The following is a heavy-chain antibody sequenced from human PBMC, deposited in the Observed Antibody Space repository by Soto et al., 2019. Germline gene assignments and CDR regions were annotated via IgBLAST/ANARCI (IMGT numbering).Heavy chain of an antibody. J-gene: IGHJ5*02. CDR1: GGSISSSW. CDR2: THDTGGT. CDR3: ARHSYCSSVCWFDP. Sequence: SETLSLTCTVSGGSISSSWWSWIRQSPGKGLEWIGYTHDTGGTNYNPSLKSRVTMSVDTSKNQFSLKLTSVTAADTAVYYCARHSYCSSVCWFDPWGQGTLVTVSS. D-gene: IGHD2-2*01. V-gene: IGHV4-59*08.